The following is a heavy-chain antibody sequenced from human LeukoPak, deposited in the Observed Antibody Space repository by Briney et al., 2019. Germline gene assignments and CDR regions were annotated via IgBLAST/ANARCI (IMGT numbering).Heavy chain of an antibody. CDR2: ISSSSSYT. CDR1: GFTFSDYY. D-gene: IGHD4-17*01. CDR3: AKVRPTVPQADFDY. J-gene: IGHJ4*02. Sequence: GGSLRLSCAASGFTFSDYYMSWIRQAPGKGLEWVSYISSSSSYTNYADSVKGRFTISRDNAKNSLYLQMSSLRADDTAVYYCAKVRPTVPQADFDYWGQGTLVTVSS. V-gene: IGHV3-11*05.